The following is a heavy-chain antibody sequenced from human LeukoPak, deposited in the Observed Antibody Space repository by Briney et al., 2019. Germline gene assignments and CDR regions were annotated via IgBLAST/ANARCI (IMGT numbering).Heavy chain of an antibody. D-gene: IGHD3-22*01. CDR1: GGTFSSYA. CDR3: ARDPTRPVDYYDSSGYTSPWDAFDI. Sequence: SVKASCKASGGTFSSYAISWVRQAPGQGLEWMGGIIPIFGTANYAQKFQGRVTITADESTSTAYMELSSLRSEDTAVYYCARDPTRPVDYYDSSGYTSPWDAFDIWGQGTMVTVSS. V-gene: IGHV1-69*13. CDR2: IIPIFGTA. J-gene: IGHJ3*02.